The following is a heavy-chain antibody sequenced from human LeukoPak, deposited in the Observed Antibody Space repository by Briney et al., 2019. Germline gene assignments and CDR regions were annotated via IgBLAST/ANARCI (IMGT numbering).Heavy chain of an antibody. Sequence: ASVKVSCKASGYTFISYHMHWVRQAPGQGLEWMGIINPGGGSTSYAQKFQGRVTMTRDTSTSTVYMELSSLRSEDTAVYYCARDYLRGDSSGWYDYWGQGTLVTVSS. D-gene: IGHD6-19*01. V-gene: IGHV1-46*01. CDR2: INPGGGST. CDR1: GYTFISYH. CDR3: ARDYLRGDSSGWYDY. J-gene: IGHJ4*02.